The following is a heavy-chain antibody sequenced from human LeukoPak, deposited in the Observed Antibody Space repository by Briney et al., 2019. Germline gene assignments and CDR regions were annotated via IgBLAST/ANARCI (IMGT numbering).Heavy chain of an antibody. Sequence: SETLSLTCTVSGGSISSGDYYWSWLRQPPGKGVEWIGYIYYSGSTYYNPSLKSRATMSVDTSKHHFSMKKGSVTAIDAGVCSAARGGWYLLWGQGTLVTASS. CDR3: ARGGWYLL. V-gene: IGHV4-30-4*08. CDR1: GGSISSGDYY. J-gene: IGHJ4*02. CDR2: IYYSGST. D-gene: IGHD6-19*01.